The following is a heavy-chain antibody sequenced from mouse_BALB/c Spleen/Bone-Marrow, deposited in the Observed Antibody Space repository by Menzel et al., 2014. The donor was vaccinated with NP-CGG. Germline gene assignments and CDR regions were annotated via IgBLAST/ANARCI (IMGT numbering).Heavy chain of an antibody. J-gene: IGHJ4*01. Sequence: VKLVESGPGLVQPSQSLFITCTVSGFSVISYGVHWVRQPPGKGLEWLGVIWSGGSTDYNAAFISRLSISKDNSKSQVFFKMNSLQADDTAIYYCARNDYGNPHYAMDYWGQGTSVTVSS. D-gene: IGHD2-1*01. V-gene: IGHV2-4*02. CDR3: ARNDYGNPHYAMDY. CDR1: GFSVISYG. CDR2: IWSGGST.